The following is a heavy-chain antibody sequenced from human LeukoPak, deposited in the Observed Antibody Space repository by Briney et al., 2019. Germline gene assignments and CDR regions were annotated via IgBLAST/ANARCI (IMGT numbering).Heavy chain of an antibody. Sequence: PGGSLRLSCAASGFTFSSYAMSWVRQAPGKGLEWVSAISGSGGSTYYADSVRGRFTISRDNSKNTLYLQMNSLRAEDTAVYYCAKEPGVTHDYYYYMDVWGKGTTVTVSS. D-gene: IGHD4-11*01. J-gene: IGHJ6*03. V-gene: IGHV3-23*01. CDR3: AKEPGVTHDYYYYMDV. CDR2: ISGSGGST. CDR1: GFTFSSYA.